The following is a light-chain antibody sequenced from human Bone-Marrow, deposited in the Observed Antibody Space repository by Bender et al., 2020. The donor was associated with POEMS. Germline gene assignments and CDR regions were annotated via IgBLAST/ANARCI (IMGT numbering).Light chain of an antibody. V-gene: IGLV2-14*03. CDR2: DVT. CDR1: SSDIGYSDY. Sequence: QSVLTQPASVSGSPGQSITISCTGSSSDIGYSDYVSWYQQHPDKAPKLMIFDVTSRPSGVSSRFSGSKSGNTASLTVSGLQTEDEADYYCCSYAGRKLIFGGGTKLTVL. CDR3: CSYAGRKLI. J-gene: IGLJ2*01.